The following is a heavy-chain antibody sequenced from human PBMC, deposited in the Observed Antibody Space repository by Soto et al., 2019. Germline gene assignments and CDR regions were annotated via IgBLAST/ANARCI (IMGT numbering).Heavy chain of an antibody. D-gene: IGHD5-18*01. J-gene: IGHJ6*02. CDR2: IYPGDSDT. CDR1: GDSFTRYW. Sequence: GESLTISCRGAGDSFTRYWIGWVRQMPGKGLEWMGIIYPGDSDTRYSPSFQGQVTISADKSISTAYLQWSSLKASDTAMYYCARRPGDSYGYYYYGMDVWGQGTTVTVPS. CDR3: ARRPGDSYGYYYYGMDV. V-gene: IGHV5-51*01.